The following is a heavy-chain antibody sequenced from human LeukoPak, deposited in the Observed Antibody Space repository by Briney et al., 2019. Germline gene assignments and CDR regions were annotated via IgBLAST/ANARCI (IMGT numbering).Heavy chain of an antibody. Sequence: SETLSLTCAVSGFSMTSYYWSWIRQPAGKGLEWIGRIYTSGSTNYNPSLKSRVTMSVDTSKNQFSLKLSSVTAADTAVYYCARGGAAAGTSLDYWGQGTLVTVSS. CDR3: ARGGAAAGTSLDY. D-gene: IGHD6-13*01. CDR1: GFSMTSYY. J-gene: IGHJ4*02. CDR2: IYTSGST. V-gene: IGHV4-4*07.